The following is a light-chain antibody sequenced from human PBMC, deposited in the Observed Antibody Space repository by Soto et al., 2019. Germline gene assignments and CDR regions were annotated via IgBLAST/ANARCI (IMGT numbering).Light chain of an antibody. CDR2: GAS. CDR1: QSVSSN. Sequence: EIVMTQSPATLSVSPGERATLSCRASQSVSSNLAWYQQKPGQAPRLLIYGASTRATGIPARFSGSGSGTEFTLTISSLQSEDFAVSYCQQYNKWPPFYTFGQGTKLEIK. V-gene: IGKV3-15*01. J-gene: IGKJ2*01. CDR3: QQYNKWPPFYT.